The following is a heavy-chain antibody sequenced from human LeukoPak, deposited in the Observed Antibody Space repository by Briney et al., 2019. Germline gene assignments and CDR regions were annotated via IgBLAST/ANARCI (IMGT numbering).Heavy chain of an antibody. Sequence: GGSLRLSCAASGFTFSSYWMTWVRQAPGKGLEWVANIKQDGSEKYYADSVKGRFTISRDNAKNSLYLQMNSLRAEDTAVYYCAKPKPEDTAMGFDYWGQGTLVTVSS. D-gene: IGHD5-18*01. CDR1: GFTFSSYW. J-gene: IGHJ4*02. CDR2: IKQDGSEK. CDR3: AKPKPEDTAMGFDY. V-gene: IGHV3-7*03.